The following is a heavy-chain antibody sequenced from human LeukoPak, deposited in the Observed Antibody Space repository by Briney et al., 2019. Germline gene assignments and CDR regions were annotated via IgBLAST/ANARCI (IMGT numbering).Heavy chain of an antibody. CDR2: IYTSGGT. Sequence: SETLSLTCTVSGDSIGSYYWSWIRQPPGKGLEWIGYIYTSGGTNYIPSLKGRVTISIDTSKNQFSLKLSSVTAAGSAVYYCARLTRLSTSPDRYYLDYWGQGTLVTVSS. CDR3: ARLTRLSTSPDRYYLDY. CDR1: GDSIGSYY. J-gene: IGHJ4*02. V-gene: IGHV4-4*09. D-gene: IGHD6-6*01.